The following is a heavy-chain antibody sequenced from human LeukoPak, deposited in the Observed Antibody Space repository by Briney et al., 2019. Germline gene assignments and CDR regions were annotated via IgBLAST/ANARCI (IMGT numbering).Heavy chain of an antibody. CDR1: GGSISSSSYY. CDR3: ARGGWGWFDP. Sequence: KPSETLSLTCTVSGGSISSSSYYWGWIRQPPGKGLEWIGYIYYSGTTNYNPSLKSRVTISVDTSKNQFSLKLRSVTAADTAVYYCARGGWGWFDPWGQGTLVTVSS. CDR2: IYYSGTT. D-gene: IGHD3-16*01. V-gene: IGHV4-61*05. J-gene: IGHJ5*02.